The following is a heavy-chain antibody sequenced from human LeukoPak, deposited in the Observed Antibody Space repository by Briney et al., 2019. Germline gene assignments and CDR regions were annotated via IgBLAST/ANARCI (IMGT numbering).Heavy chain of an antibody. V-gene: IGHV4-59*08. D-gene: IGHD2-15*01. CDR2: IYSSGST. Sequence: SETLSLTCTVSGGSISSQYWSWIRQPPGKGLEWIGYIYSSGSTNYNPSLKSRVTISVDTSKNQFSLKLSSVTAADTAVYYCARYHCSGGTCYHFDYWGQRTLVTVSS. CDR3: ARYHCSGGTCYHFDY. CDR1: GGSISSQY. J-gene: IGHJ4*02.